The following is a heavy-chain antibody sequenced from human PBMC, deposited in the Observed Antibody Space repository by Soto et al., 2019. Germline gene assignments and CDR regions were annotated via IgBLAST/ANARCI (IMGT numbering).Heavy chain of an antibody. J-gene: IGHJ6*02. D-gene: IGHD2-21*02. Sequence: GSGPTLVNPTQTLTLTCSCSGFSISADGVGVGWIRQPPGKALEWLALLYWDDDKRYSPSLKSRLTITKDISEKQVVPTMTNMDTVDTATYYCVQTRCGGDCLEIYSSHAYYGLAVWGQGTTVTVSS. CDR3: VQTRCGGDCLEIYSSHAYYGLAV. V-gene: IGHV2-5*02. CDR1: GFSISADGVG. CDR2: LYWDDDK.